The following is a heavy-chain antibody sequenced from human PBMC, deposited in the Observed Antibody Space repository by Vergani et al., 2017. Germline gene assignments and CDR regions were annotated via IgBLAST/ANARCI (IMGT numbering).Heavy chain of an antibody. CDR2: IYTSGST. CDR3: ARDSEFNYYYGMDV. J-gene: IGHJ6*02. CDR1: GGSISSGSYY. V-gene: IGHV4-61*02. D-gene: IGHD3-10*01. Sequence: QVQLQESGPGLVKPSQTLSLTCTVSGGSISSGSYYWSWIRQPAGKGLEWIGRIYTSGSTNYNPSLKSRVTISVDTSKNQFSLKLSSVTAADTAVYYCARDSEFNYYYGMDVWGQGTTVTVSS.